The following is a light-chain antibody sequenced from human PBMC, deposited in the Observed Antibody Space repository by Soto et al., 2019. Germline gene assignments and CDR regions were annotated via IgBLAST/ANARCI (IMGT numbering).Light chain of an antibody. J-gene: IGKJ1*01. CDR3: QQYGSSPWT. CDR1: QSVSSSY. V-gene: IGKV3-20*01. CDR2: GAS. Sequence: EIVLTQSPGTLSLSPGERATRSCRASQSVSSSYLAWHQQKPGQAPRLVIYGASSRATGIPDRFSGSGSGTDFTLTISRLEPEDFAVYYCQQYGSSPWTFGQGTKVDIK.